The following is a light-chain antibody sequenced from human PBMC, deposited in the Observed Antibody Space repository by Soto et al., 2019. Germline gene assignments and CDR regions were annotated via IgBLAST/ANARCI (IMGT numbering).Light chain of an antibody. CDR1: ESVTSS. CDR3: QQYNIWPLWT. CDR2: AAS. Sequence: EIVMTQSPATLSVSPGERATLSCRASESVTSSLAWYQQKPGQPPRLLIYAASTRATDVPARFSGGGSGTEFTLTISSLQSEDFAVYYCQQYNIWPLWTFGQGTKGDIK. V-gene: IGKV3-15*01. J-gene: IGKJ1*01.